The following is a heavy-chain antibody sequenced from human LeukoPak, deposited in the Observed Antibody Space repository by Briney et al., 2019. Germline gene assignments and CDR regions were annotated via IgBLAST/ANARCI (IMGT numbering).Heavy chain of an antibody. D-gene: IGHD4/OR15-4a*01. CDR1: GYTFTSYG. CDR2: ISAYNGNT. J-gene: IGHJ6*04. V-gene: IGHV1-18*04. CDR3: ARDFIGANYYYAMDV. Sequence: EASVKVSFKASGYTFTSYGISWVRQAPGQGLEGMGWISAYNGNTNYAQNLQGRVTMTTDTSTSTAYMELRSLRSDDTAVYYCARDFIGANYYYAMDVWGKGTTVTVSS.